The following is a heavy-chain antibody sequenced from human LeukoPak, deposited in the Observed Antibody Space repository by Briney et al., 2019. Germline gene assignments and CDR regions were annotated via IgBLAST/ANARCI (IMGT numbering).Heavy chain of an antibody. J-gene: IGHJ5*02. CDR1: GYTFTGYY. CDR2: INPNSGGT. V-gene: IGHV1-2*04. Sequence: ASVKVSCKASGYTFTGYYMHWVRQAPGQGLEWMGWINPNSGGTNYAQKFQGWVTMTRDTSISTAYMELSRLRSDDTAVYYCARVTSYGDYRGWFDPWGQGTLVTVSS. CDR3: ARVTSYGDYRGWFDP. D-gene: IGHD4-17*01.